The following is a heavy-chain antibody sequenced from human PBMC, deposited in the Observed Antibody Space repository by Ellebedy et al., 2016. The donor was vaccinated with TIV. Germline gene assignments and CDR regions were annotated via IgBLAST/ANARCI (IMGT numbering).Heavy chain of an antibody. V-gene: IGHV1-2*02. Sequence: ASVKVSCKASGYTFTSYGISWVRQVPGQGPEWMGWINPYSGDTNYAQKFQGRVTMTGDTSISTAYMELSRLTSDDTAVYYCARVPGSEDWFDPWGQGTLVTVSS. CDR2: INPYSGDT. CDR1: GYTFTSYG. CDR3: ARVPGSEDWFDP. J-gene: IGHJ5*02.